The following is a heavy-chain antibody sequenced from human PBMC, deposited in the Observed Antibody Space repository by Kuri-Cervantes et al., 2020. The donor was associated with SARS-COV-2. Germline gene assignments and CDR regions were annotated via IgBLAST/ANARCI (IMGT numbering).Heavy chain of an antibody. CDR3: ARENDTGYYPYFDY. CDR2: INEDGNEK. J-gene: IGHJ4*02. Sequence: GESLKISCAASGFTFSTSWVSWVRQAPGKGLEWVASINEDGNEKYYVDSVKGRLTISRDNAKNSLFLQMNSLRAGDTAVYYCARENDTGYYPYFDYWGQGTLVTVSS. V-gene: IGHV3-7*04. CDR1: GFTFSTSW. D-gene: IGHD3-9*01.